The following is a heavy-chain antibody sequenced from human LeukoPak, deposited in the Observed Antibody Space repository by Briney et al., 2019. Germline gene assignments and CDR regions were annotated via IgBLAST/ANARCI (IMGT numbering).Heavy chain of an antibody. Sequence: GGSLRLSCAASGFTFSSYAMSWVRQAPGKGLEWVSAISGSGGSTYYADSVKGRFTISRDNSKNTLYLQMNSLRAEDTAVYYCAKADSSSWYVSNWFDPWGQGTLVTVSS. CDR2: ISGSGGST. V-gene: IGHV3-23*01. J-gene: IGHJ5*02. D-gene: IGHD6-13*01. CDR3: AKADSSSWYVSNWFDP. CDR1: GFTFSSYA.